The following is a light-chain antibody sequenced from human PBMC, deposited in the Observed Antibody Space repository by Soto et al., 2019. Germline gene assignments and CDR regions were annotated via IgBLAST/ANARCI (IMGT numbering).Light chain of an antibody. J-gene: IGLJ1*01. Sequence: QSALTQPASVSGSPGQSITISCTGTSSDVGGYNYVSWYQQHPGKAPKLMIYEVSNRPSGVSHRFSGSKSGNTASLTISGLQAEDEADYYCSSYTSSSTLYVFGTGTKV. V-gene: IGLV2-14*01. CDR3: SSYTSSSTLYV. CDR2: EVS. CDR1: SSDVGGYNY.